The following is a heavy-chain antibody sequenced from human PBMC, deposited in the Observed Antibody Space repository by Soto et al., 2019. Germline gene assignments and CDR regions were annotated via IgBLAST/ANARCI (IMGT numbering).Heavy chain of an antibody. CDR3: ARHGVGSFWYFDI. Sequence: QVQLVQSGGEVKKPGASVKVSCKASGNTFMSYGFSWVRQAPGQGLEWMGWISAYNGKTDYAQKVQDRVIMTRDTVTRTVYMELTSLTSDDTAVYFCARHGVGSFWYFDIWGRGTLVSVSS. J-gene: IGHJ2*01. V-gene: IGHV1-18*01. CDR2: ISAYNGKT. D-gene: IGHD1-26*01. CDR1: GNTFMSYG.